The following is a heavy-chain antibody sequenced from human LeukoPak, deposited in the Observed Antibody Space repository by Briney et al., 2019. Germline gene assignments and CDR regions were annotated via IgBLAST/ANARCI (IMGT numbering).Heavy chain of an antibody. V-gene: IGHV3-48*03. CDR3: ARIPRPSPVGY. J-gene: IGHJ4*02. D-gene: IGHD4-23*01. CDR1: GFTFSSSE. CDR2: ITSSSRTI. Sequence: PGGSLRLSCVASGFTFSSSEMNWVRQAPGKGLEWISYITSSSRTIWYADSVKGRFTISRDNAKNSLYLQMNGLRDDDTAVYYCARIPRPSPVGYWGQGTLVTVSS.